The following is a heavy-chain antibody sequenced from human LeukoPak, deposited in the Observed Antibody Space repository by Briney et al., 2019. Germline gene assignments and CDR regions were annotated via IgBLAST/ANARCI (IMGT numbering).Heavy chain of an antibody. CDR3: ARDVATVGPLDS. CDR2: VIPILGKP. Sequence: SVKVSCKASGDTFRNYAISWVRQAPGQGLEWMGRVIPILGKPTYAQRFQGRVTITADKPTTTVYMELSSLRSEDTAVYYCARDVATVGPLDSWGQGTLVTVSS. CDR1: GDTFRNYA. D-gene: IGHD4-23*01. J-gene: IGHJ4*02. V-gene: IGHV1-69*04.